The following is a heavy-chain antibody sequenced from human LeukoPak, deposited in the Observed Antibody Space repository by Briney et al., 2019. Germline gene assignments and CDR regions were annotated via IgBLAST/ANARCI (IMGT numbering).Heavy chain of an antibody. V-gene: IGHV3-74*01. CDR1: RFTFSRYW. CDR3: ARDGNYYDSSAPADY. D-gene: IGHD3-22*01. J-gene: IGHJ4*02. CDR2: INSDGIST. Sequence: SGGSLRLSCAASRFTFSRYWMHWVRQAPGKGLVWVSRINSDGISTSYADSVKGRFTISRDNAKNTLYLQMNSLRADDTAVYYCARDGNYYDSSAPADYWGQGNLVTVSS.